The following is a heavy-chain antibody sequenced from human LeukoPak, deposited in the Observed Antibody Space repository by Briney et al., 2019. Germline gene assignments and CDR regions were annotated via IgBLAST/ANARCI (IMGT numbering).Heavy chain of an antibody. CDR1: GGSISSSNW. Sequence: PSGTLSLTCAVSGGSISSSNWWSWVRQPPGKGLEWIGEIYHSGSTNYSPSLKSRVTISVDKSKDQFSLKLSSVTAADTAVYYCARSDYYGSGFDPWGQGTLVTVSS. V-gene: IGHV4-4*02. J-gene: IGHJ5*02. CDR3: ARSDYYGSGFDP. CDR2: IYHSGST. D-gene: IGHD3-10*01.